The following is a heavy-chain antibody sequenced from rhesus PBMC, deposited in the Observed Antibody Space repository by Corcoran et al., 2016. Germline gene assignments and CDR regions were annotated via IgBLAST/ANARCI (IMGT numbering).Heavy chain of an antibody. Sequence: QVQLMQSGAENKQPGASVKLSCKAYGYAFAGYYLPCVRTAHGHGREWIGLISPYSGNKVSAQNFQGRITMTTDTSTTTGYMELSSLRSEDTAVYYCARSDSNYEGGNNRFDVWGPGVLVTVSS. D-gene: IGHD4-23*01. V-gene: IGHV1-180*01. CDR2: ISPYSGNK. J-gene: IGHJ5-1*01. CDR3: ARSDSNYEGGNNRFDV. CDR1: GYAFAGYY.